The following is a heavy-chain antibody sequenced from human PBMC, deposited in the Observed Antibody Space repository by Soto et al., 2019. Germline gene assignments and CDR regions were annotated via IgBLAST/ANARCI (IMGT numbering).Heavy chain of an antibody. CDR3: ARGGGYYHSSGYYWFDP. CDR2: INHSGST. Sequence: SETLSLTXAVYGGSFSGYYWSWIRQPPGKGLEWIGEINHSGSTNYNPSLKSRVTISVDTSKNQFSLKLSSVTAADTAVYYCARGGGYYHSSGYYWFDPWGQGTLVTVS. J-gene: IGHJ5*02. CDR1: GGSFSGYY. D-gene: IGHD3-22*01. V-gene: IGHV4-34*01.